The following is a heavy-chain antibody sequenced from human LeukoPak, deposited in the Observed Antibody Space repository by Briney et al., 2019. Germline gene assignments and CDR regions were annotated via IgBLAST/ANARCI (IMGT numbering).Heavy chain of an antibody. D-gene: IGHD3-22*01. Sequence: ASVKVSCKASGYTFTGYYMHWVRQAPGQGLEWMGWINPNSGGTNYAQKFQGRVTMTRDTSTSTVYMELSSLRSEDTAVYYCARDIWGYYDYWGQGTLVTVSS. CDR2: INPNSGGT. CDR3: ARDIWGYYDY. CDR1: GYTFTGYY. J-gene: IGHJ4*02. V-gene: IGHV1-2*02.